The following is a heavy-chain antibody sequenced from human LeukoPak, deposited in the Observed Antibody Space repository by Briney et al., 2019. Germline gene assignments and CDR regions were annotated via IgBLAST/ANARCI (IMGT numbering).Heavy chain of an antibody. CDR3: ARHLAGGFDYGGNVGRTLEFDY. CDR2: VYYSGST. V-gene: IGHV4-59*08. D-gene: IGHD4-23*01. J-gene: IGHJ4*02. Sequence: SETLSLTCTVSGGSISSYYWSWIRQPPGKGLEWIGYVYYSGSTNYNPSLKSRVTISVDTSKNQFSLKLSSVTAADTAVYYCARHLAGGFDYGGNVGRTLEFDYWGQGTLVTVSS. CDR1: GGSISSYY.